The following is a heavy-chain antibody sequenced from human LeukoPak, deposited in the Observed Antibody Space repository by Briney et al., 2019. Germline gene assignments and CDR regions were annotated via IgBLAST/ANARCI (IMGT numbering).Heavy chain of an antibody. J-gene: IGHJ6*03. CDR3: ARRGLRGSYHYYYMDV. V-gene: IGHV4-38-2*02. Sequence: PSETLSLTCSVSGYSISSGYYWAWIRQPPGKGLEWIGEINHSGSTNYNPSLKSRVTISVDTSKNQFSLKLSSVTAADTAVYYCARRGLRGSYHYYYMDVWGKGTTVTVSS. CDR1: GYSISSGYY. CDR2: INHSGST. D-gene: IGHD1-26*01.